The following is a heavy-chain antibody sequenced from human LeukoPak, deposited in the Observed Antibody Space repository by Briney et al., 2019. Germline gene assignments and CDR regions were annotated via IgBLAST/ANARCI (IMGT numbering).Heavy chain of an antibody. D-gene: IGHD4-23*01. CDR3: ARVRGYGGNSGGYYYYYMDV. CDR2: IYYSGST. V-gene: IGHV4-59*12. J-gene: IGHJ6*03. CDR1: GGSISSYY. Sequence: PSETLSLTCTVSGGSISSYYWSWIRQPPGKGLEWIGYIYYSGSTNYNPSLKSRVTMSIDTPKNQFSLKLSSVTAADTAVYYCARVRGYGGNSGGYYYYYMDVWGKGTTVTVSS.